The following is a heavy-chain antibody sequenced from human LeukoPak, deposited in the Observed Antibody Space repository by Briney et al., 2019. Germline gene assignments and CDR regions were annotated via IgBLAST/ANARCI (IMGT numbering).Heavy chain of an antibody. D-gene: IGHD3-10*01. CDR1: GFTFSSYG. V-gene: IGHV3-33*01. Sequence: PGGSLRLSCAASGFTFSSYGMHWVRQAPGKGLEWVAVIWYDGSNKYYADSVKGRFTISRDNSKNTLYLQMNSLRAEDTAVYYCARGVRWFGEFHFDYWGQGTLVTVSP. CDR2: IWYDGSNK. CDR3: ARGVRWFGEFHFDY. J-gene: IGHJ4*02.